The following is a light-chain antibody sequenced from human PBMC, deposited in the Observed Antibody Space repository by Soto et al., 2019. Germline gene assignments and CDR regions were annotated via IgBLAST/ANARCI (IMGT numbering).Light chain of an antibody. V-gene: IGLV2-14*03. Sequence: QSALTQPASVSGSPGQSITISCTGTSSDVGGYNYVSWYQHHPGKAPKLIIYDVSNRPSGVSIRFSGSKSDNTASLTISGLQPEAAADYHCSSYTTSNTRQIVFGTGTKLTVL. CDR3: SSYTTSNTRQIV. CDR1: SSDVGGYNY. CDR2: DVS. J-gene: IGLJ1*01.